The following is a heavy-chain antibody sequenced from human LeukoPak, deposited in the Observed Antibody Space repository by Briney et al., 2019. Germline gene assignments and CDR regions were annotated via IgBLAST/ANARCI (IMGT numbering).Heavy chain of an antibody. D-gene: IGHD6-19*01. CDR1: GGSISSGGYS. J-gene: IGHJ4*02. CDR2: IYHSGST. Sequence: SETLSLTCAVSGGSISSGGYSWSWIRQPPGKGLEWIGYIYHSGSTYYNPSLKSRVTISVDRSKNQFSLELSSVTAADTAVYYCARYSSGWLSYYFDYWGQGTLVTVSS. CDR3: ARYSSGWLSYYFDY. V-gene: IGHV4-30-2*01.